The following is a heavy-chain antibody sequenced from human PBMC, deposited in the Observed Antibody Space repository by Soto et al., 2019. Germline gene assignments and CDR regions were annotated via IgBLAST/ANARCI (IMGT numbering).Heavy chain of an antibody. J-gene: IGHJ6*02. CDR2: IIPIFGTA. D-gene: IGHD2-2*02. CDR1: GGTFSSYA. Sequence: QVQLVQSGAEVKKPGSSVKVLCKASGGTFSSYAISWVRQAPGQGLEWMGGIIPIFGTANYAQKFQGRVLIYAAKSRGAGDMERISVSCDGTGLSYCARGRGDIVVVTAAIGEGFGMDVWGQGATVTVSS. CDR3: ARGRGDIVVVTAAIGEGFGMDV. V-gene: IGHV1-69*06.